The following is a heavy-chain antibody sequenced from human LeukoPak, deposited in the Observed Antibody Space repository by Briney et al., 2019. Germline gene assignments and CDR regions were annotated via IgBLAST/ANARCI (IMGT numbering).Heavy chain of an antibody. V-gene: IGHV3-48*03. CDR2: IGSSGSTV. Sequence: PGGSLRLSCAASGFTFSSYEMNWVRQALGQGLEWVAYIGSSGSTVYYADSVKGRFTISRDNAKNSLFLQMNSLRAEDTADYYCAREKFYDNSGYDYWGQGTLVTVSS. CDR1: GFTFSSYE. CDR3: AREKFYDNSGYDY. D-gene: IGHD3-22*01. J-gene: IGHJ4*02.